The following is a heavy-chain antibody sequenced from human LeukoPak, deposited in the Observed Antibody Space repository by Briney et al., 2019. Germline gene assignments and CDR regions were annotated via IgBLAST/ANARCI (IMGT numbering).Heavy chain of an antibody. Sequence: GGSLRLSCAASTSIFNTHWMSWFRQAPGKGLEWVATIKRDGIEKYCLDTVKGRFAISRDNAKNSVYLQMNSLTVEDTAVYYCARLVGDRTIYDYWGQGTLVTVSS. V-gene: IGHV3-7*01. D-gene: IGHD1-26*01. CDR2: IKRDGIEK. CDR3: ARLVGDRTIYDY. J-gene: IGHJ4*02. CDR1: TSIFNTHW.